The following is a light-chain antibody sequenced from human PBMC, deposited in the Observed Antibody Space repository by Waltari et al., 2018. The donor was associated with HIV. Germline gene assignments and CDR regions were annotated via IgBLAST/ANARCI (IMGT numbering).Light chain of an antibody. V-gene: IGLV2-8*01. CDR3: SSYAGNNNYV. CDR2: EVN. Sequence: QPALTQPPSASGSPGQSVTISCTGTSRDIGTYPYVSWYQQHPGRAPSLLIYEVNKRPSGVPDRFSGSKSANTASLTVSGLQVADEADYYCSSYAGNNNYVFGTGTRVTVL. J-gene: IGLJ1*01. CDR1: SRDIGTYPY.